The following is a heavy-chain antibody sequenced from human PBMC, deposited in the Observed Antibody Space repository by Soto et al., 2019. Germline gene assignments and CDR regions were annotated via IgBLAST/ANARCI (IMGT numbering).Heavy chain of an antibody. CDR1: GYTLSKYG. D-gene: IGHD3-3*01. J-gene: IGHJ4*02. Sequence: QVQLVQSGAEVKSPGASVKVSCKTSGYTLSKYGFSWVRQAPGQGLEWLGWISGYNGKTTFAQKFQGRVTMTTDTSTATAYMELRSLRSDDTAVYFCARDRYSDFLSGFRFDFWGQGTLVTVSS. CDR3: ARDRYSDFLSGFRFDF. V-gene: IGHV1-18*01. CDR2: ISGYNGKT.